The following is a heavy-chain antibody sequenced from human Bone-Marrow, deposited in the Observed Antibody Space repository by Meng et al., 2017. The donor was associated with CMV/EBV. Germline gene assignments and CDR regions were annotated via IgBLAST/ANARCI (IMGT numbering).Heavy chain of an antibody. CDR1: GGSFSGYS. CDR3: ARHDSGSYAYAAFDI. D-gene: IGHD1-26*01. Sequence: SETLSPTCAVYGGSFSGYSWSWIRQPPGKGLEWIGEINHSGSTNYNPSLKSRVTISVDTSNNPFSLKLSPVTAADTAVYYGARHDSGSYAYAAFDIWGQGTRVTVSS. V-gene: IGHV4-34*01. CDR2: INHSGST. J-gene: IGHJ3*02.